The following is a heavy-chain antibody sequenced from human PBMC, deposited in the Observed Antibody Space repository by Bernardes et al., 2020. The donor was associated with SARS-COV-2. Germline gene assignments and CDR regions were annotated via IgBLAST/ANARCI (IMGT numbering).Heavy chain of an antibody. CDR3: AREIVVVNSFFDH. D-gene: IGHD3-22*01. CDR2: IWNDGSDK. V-gene: IGHV3-33*01. J-gene: IGHJ4*02. Sequence: VGSLRLSCEASGFTFSSYGMHWVRQVPGKGLEWLAVIWNDGSDKRHADSVKGRFTISRDNSKNTLYLQMNSLRDEDTAVYYCAREIVVVNSFFDHWGQGTLVTVSS. CDR1: GFTFSSYG.